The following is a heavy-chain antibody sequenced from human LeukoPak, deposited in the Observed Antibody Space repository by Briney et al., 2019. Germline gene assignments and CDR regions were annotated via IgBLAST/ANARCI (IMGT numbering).Heavy chain of an antibody. CDR3: ARWDKHGMDV. CDR1: GFTFSSYS. CDR2: ISSSSSYI. Sequence: PGGSLRLSCAASGFTFSSYSMNWVRQAPGKGLEWVSSISSSSSYIYYADSVKGRFTISRDNAKNSLCLQMNSLRAEDTAVYYCARWDKHGMDVWGQGTTVTVSS. V-gene: IGHV3-21*01. J-gene: IGHJ6*02. D-gene: IGHD1-26*01.